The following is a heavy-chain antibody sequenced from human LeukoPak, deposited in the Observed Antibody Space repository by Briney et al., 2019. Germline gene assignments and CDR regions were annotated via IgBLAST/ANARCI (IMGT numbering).Heavy chain of an antibody. CDR3: ARGLDGGSYYYYYYMDV. Sequence: ASVKVSRKGSGYIFPNYDIHWVRPATGQGLEWMGWMNPNSGDTNYAKQFQGRVTMTRNNSISTAYVELSSLRCEVTAVYYCARGLDGGSYYYYYYMDVWGKGTTVTVSS. J-gene: IGHJ6*03. D-gene: IGHD4-23*01. CDR2: MNPNSGDT. V-gene: IGHV1-8*01. CDR1: GYIFPNYD.